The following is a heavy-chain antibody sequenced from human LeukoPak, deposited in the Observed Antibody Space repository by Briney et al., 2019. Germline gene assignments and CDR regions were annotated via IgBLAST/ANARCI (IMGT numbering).Heavy chain of an antibody. CDR2: IHHSGST. D-gene: IGHD6-19*01. V-gene: IGHV4-34*01. CDR1: GGSFSGYY. CDR3: ARGQLAGYYFDY. Sequence: SETLSLTCAVYGGSFSGYYWTWIRQPPGKELEWIGEIHHSGSTNYNPSLKSRVSISGDASKNQVSLKLRSVTAADTAVYYCARGQLAGYYFDYWGQGTMVTVSS. J-gene: IGHJ4*02.